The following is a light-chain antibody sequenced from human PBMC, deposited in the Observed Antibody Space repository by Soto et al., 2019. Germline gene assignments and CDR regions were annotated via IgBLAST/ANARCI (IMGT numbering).Light chain of an antibody. CDR1: QSLLQSNGYYY. CDR3: MQALQSVT. J-gene: IGKJ5*01. CDR2: LGS. Sequence: EIVLTQSPLSLPVTPGEPASISCRSSQSLLQSNGYYYLDWYLQKPGQSPQLLIYLGSNRAYVVPDRFSGSGSGTDFTLKISRVEAEDVGVYYCMQALQSVTFGQGTRLEIK. V-gene: IGKV2-28*01.